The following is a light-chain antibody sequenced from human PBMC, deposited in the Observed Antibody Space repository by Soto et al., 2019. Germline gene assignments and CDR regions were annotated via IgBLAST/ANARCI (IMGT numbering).Light chain of an antibody. Sequence: QSALTQPASVSGSPGQSITISCTGTSSDVGGYNYVSWYQQHPGKAPKLMIYDVSNRPSGVSNRFSGSKSGNTASLTISGLQAEDEADYYCSSYTSSSTLDWVFGGGTKLIVL. CDR3: SSYTSSSTLDWV. J-gene: IGLJ3*02. CDR1: SSDVGGYNY. CDR2: DVS. V-gene: IGLV2-14*01.